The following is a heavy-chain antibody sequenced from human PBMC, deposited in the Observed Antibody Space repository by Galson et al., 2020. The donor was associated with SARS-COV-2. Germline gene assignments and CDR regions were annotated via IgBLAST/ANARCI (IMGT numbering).Heavy chain of an antibody. CDR1: GGSITSSSFY. V-gene: IGHV4-39*07. CDR3: ARGAGDRYGYIDF. D-gene: IGHD5-18*01. CDR2: IYYTGCT. Sequence: SETLSLTCTVSGGSITSSSFYWGWIRQSPGKGLEWIGSIYYTGCTYYNPSLKSRATVSADTSQSQFSLTLTSVTAADTAVYFCARGAGDRYGYIDFWGQGAPVTVSS. J-gene: IGHJ4*02.